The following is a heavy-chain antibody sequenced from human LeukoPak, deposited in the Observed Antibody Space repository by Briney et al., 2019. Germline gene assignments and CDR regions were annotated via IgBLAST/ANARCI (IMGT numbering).Heavy chain of an antibody. J-gene: IGHJ2*01. CDR1: GFTVSTNY. Sequence: GGSLRLSCAVSGFTVSTNYMSWVRQAPGKGLEWVSILYSGGDIYYADSVKGRFTISRDNSRNTPYLQMNTLRVEASAVYYCARDRAPPTSWYFDLWGRGTLVTVSS. D-gene: IGHD3-10*01. CDR2: LYSGGDI. CDR3: ARDRAPPTSWYFDL. V-gene: IGHV3-53*01.